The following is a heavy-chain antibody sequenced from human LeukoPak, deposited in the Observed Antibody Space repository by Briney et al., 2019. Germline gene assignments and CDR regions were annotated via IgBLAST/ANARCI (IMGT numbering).Heavy chain of an antibody. CDR2: ISSSSSYI. J-gene: IGHJ6*03. V-gene: IGHV3-21*01. CDR1: GFTFSSYS. D-gene: IGHD6-13*01. Sequence: GGSLRLSCAASGFTFSSYSMNWVRQAPGKGLEWVSSISSSSSYIYYADSVKGRFTISRDNAKNSLYLQMNSLRAEDTAVYYCARDTGYSSSWPSNRYYYQYYMDVWGKGTTVTVSS. CDR3: ARDTGYSSSWPSNRYYYQYYMDV.